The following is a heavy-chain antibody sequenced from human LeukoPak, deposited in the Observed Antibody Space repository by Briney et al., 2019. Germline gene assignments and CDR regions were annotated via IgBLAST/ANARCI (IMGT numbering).Heavy chain of an antibody. J-gene: IGHJ4*02. V-gene: IGHV3-20*04. D-gene: IGHD3-22*01. Sequence: GGSLRLSCAASGFTFDDYGMSWVRQAPGKGLEWVSGINWNGGSTGYADSVKGRFTISRDNAKNFLYLQMNSLRAGDTALYYCARERTYYYDSNPDYFDYWGQGTLVTVSS. CDR1: GFTFDDYG. CDR3: ARERTYYYDSNPDYFDY. CDR2: INWNGGST.